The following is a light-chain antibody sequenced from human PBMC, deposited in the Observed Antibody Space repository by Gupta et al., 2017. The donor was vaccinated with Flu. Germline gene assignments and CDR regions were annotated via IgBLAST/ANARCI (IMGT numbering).Light chain of an antibody. CDR3: QQDGSSPQT. Sequence: GTLSLSPGERATLSCRASQSVSNNYLAWYQQKPGQAPRLLIYGASNRATGIPDRFSGSGSGTDFTLTISRLEPDDFAVYYCQQDGSSPQTFGQGTKAEIK. CDR2: GAS. CDR1: QSVSNNY. V-gene: IGKV3-20*01. J-gene: IGKJ1*01.